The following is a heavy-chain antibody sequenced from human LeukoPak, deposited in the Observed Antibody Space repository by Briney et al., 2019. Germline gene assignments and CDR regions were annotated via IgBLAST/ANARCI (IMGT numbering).Heavy chain of an antibody. Sequence: SQTLSLTCTVSGGSISSGGYYWSWIRQAPGKGLEWIGEINHSGSTNYNPSLKSRVTISVDTSKNQFSLMLSSVTAADTAVYYCARDLGYCSGGSCYFYAFWGQGTLVTVSS. J-gene: IGHJ4*02. CDR1: GGSISSGGYY. D-gene: IGHD2-15*01. CDR3: ARDLGYCSGGSCYFYAF. CDR2: INHSGST. V-gene: IGHV4-30-2*01.